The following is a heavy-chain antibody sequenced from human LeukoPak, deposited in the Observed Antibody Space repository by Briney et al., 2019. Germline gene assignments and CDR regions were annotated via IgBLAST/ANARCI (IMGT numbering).Heavy chain of an antibody. J-gene: IGHJ4*02. V-gene: IGHV3-23*01. D-gene: IGHD3-16*02. CDR3: AKDKDVWGSYRSSDY. CDR2: ISGSGGST. CDR1: GFTFSSYA. Sequence: GGSLRLSCAASGFTFSSYAMSWVRQAPGKGLEWVSAISGSGGSTYYADSVKGRFTISRDNSKNTLYLQMNSLRAEDTAVYYCAKDKDVWGSYRSSDYWGQGTLVTVSS.